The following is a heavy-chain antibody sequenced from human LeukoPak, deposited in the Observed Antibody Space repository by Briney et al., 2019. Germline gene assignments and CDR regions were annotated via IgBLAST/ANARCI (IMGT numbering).Heavy chain of an antibody. CDR3: AGGGAPRLHFQN. J-gene: IGHJ1*01. V-gene: IGHV4-59*01. CDR2: IYHSGST. CDR1: GGSISIYY. Sequence: SQTLSLTCTVSGGSISIYYWNWVRQPPGNGLEWIGYIYHSGSTNYNPSLQTRVTISVKTSRNQLSLNLDSVTAAATAVYYCAGGGAPRLHFQNGGEGPLVPVSS. D-gene: IGHD6-6*01.